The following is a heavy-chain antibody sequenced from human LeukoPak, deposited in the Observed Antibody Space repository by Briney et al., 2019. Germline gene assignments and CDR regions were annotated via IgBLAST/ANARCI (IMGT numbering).Heavy chain of an antibody. CDR3: RVVNGGHFDY. J-gene: IGHJ4*02. Sequence: SETLSLTCSVSGASINEYYWTWIRRPPGKGLEWIGYVYHTGTSGYHPSLKSRVAMSLDTSKNQVSLKLRSVTAADTAVYCTRVVNGGHFDYWGQGTLVTVSS. V-gene: IGHV4-59*01. CDR2: VYHTGTS. CDR1: GASINEYY. D-gene: IGHD2-8*01.